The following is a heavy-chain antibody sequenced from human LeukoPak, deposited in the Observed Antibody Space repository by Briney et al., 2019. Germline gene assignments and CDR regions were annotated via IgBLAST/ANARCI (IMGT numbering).Heavy chain of an antibody. J-gene: IGHJ4*02. CDR1: GYTFTSYA. D-gene: IGHD3-22*01. Sequence: ASVKVSCKASGYTFTSYAMNWVRQAPGQGLEWMGWINTNTGNPTYAQGFTGRFVFSLDTSVSTAYLQISSLKAEDTAVYYCARDRSGGYDRKYYFDYWGQGTLVTVSS. CDR3: ARDRSGGYDRKYYFDY. CDR2: INTNTGNP. V-gene: IGHV7-4-1*02.